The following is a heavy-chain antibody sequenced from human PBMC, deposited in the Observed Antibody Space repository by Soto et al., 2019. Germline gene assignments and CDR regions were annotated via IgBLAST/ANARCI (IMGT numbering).Heavy chain of an antibody. J-gene: IGHJ6*02. CDR2: ISSSGSTI. CDR3: ARADGIVGATPPGDV. D-gene: IGHD1-26*01. CDR1: GFTFSSYE. Sequence: EVQLVESGGGLVQPGGSLRLSCAASGFTFSSYEMNWVRQAPGKGLEWASYISSSGSTIYYADSVKGRFTISRDNAKNSLYLQMNSLRAEDTAVYYCARADGIVGATPPGDVWGQGTTVTVSS. V-gene: IGHV3-48*03.